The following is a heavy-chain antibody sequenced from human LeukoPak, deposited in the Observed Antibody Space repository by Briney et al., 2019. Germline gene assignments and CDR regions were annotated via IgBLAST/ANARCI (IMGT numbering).Heavy chain of an antibody. CDR2: IYYSGST. D-gene: IGHD6-19*01. CDR1: NGSISSGGYY. Sequence: SETLSLTCTVSNGSISSGGYYWSWIRQHPGMGLEWIVYIYYSGSTYYNPSLKSRVSISVDTSKDQFSLNLSSVTAADTAVYYCARDLGSSGWYAMDVWGQGTTVTVSS. CDR3: ARDLGSSGWYAMDV. J-gene: IGHJ6*02. V-gene: IGHV4-31*03.